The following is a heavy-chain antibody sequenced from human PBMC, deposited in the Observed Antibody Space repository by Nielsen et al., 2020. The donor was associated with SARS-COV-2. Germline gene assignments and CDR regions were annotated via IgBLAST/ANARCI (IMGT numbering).Heavy chain of an antibody. J-gene: IGHJ4*02. V-gene: IGHV3-23*03. Sequence: GESLKISCTASGSTFSSYAMSWVRQAPGKGLEWVSLIYTGGSSTYYADSVKGRFTISRDNAKSSLYLQMNSLRAEDTALYYCAKDPSDGYSSSWYFDYWGQGTLLTVSS. D-gene: IGHD6-13*01. CDR2: IYTGGSST. CDR3: AKDPSDGYSSSWYFDY. CDR1: GSTFSSYA.